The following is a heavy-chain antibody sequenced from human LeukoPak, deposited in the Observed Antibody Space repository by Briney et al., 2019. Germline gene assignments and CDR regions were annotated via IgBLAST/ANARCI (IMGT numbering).Heavy chain of an antibody. CDR2: IYPGDSDT. J-gene: IGHJ4*02. Sequence: GESLKISCKGSGYTFTTYWIGWVRQMPGKGLEWMGIIYPGDSDTRYNPSFQGQVTISADKSISTAYLQWSSLKASDTAVYYCAKCGYSSSWYYFDYWGQGTLVTVSS. V-gene: IGHV5-51*01. CDR3: AKCGYSSSWYYFDY. D-gene: IGHD6-13*01. CDR1: GYTFTTYW.